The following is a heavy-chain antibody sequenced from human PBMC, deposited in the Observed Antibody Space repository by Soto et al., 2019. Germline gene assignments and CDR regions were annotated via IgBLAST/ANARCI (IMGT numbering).Heavy chain of an antibody. CDR2: INHSGST. V-gene: IGHV4-34*01. D-gene: IGHD1-1*01. Sequence: PSETLSLTCAVYGGSFSCYYWSWIRQPPGKGLEWIGEINHSGSTNYNPSLKSRVTISVDTSKNQFSLKLSSVTAADTAVYYCARFGYPERGRYGMDVWGQGTTVTVSS. CDR3: ARFGYPERGRYGMDV. CDR1: GGSFSCYY. J-gene: IGHJ6*02.